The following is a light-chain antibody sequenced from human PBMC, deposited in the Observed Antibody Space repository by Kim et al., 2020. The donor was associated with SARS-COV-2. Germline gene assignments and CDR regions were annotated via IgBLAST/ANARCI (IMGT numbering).Light chain of an antibody. J-gene: IGKJ2*01. CDR1: QSVSSSY. Sequence: SPGESATLSCRASQSVSSSYLAWYQQNPAQSPRLLIYGASSRATGIPDRFSGSGSGTDFTLTISRLEPEDFAVYYCQQYGSSPPYTFGQGTKLEI. CDR2: GAS. CDR3: QQYGSSPPYT. V-gene: IGKV3-20*01.